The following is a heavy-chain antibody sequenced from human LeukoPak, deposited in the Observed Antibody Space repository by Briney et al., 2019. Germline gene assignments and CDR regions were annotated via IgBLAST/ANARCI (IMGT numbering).Heavy chain of an antibody. CDR2: IYHSGST. CDR3: ARETTVTHWYFDL. CDR1: GGSFSGYS. V-gene: IGHV4-30-2*01. Sequence: SETLSLTCAVYGGSFSGYSWSWIRQPPGKGLEWIGYIYHSGSTYYNPSLKSRVTISVDRSKNQFSLKLSSVTAADTAVYYCARETTVTHWYFDLWGRGTLVTVSS. J-gene: IGHJ2*01. D-gene: IGHD4-17*01.